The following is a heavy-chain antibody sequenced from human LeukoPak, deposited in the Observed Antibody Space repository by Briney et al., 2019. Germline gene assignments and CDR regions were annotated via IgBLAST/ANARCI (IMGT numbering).Heavy chain of an antibody. D-gene: IGHD2-2*01. CDR2: INHSGFT. CDR1: GGSFSGYY. J-gene: IGHJ4*02. V-gene: IGHV4-34*01. CDR3: AREGLGYCSSTSCYFDY. Sequence: PSETLSLTCAVYGGSFSGYYWSWIRQSPGKGLEWIGEINHSGFTNSNPSLKSRVTMSADMSKNQFSLNVSSVTAADTAVYYCAREGLGYCSSTSCYFDYWGQGTLVTVSS.